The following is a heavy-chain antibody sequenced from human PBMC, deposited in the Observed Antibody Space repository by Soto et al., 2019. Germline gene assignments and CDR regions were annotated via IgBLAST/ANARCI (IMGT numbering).Heavy chain of an antibody. D-gene: IGHD6-6*01. CDR1: GFTFSSYW. CDR3: AREYSSSAYYYYGMDV. V-gene: IGHV3-74*01. Sequence: GGSLRLSCAASGFTFSSYWMHWVRQAPGKGLVWVSRINSDGSSTSYADSVKGRFTISRDNAKNTLYLQMNSLRAEDTAVYYCAREYSSSAYYYYGMDVWGQGTTVTVSS. J-gene: IGHJ6*02. CDR2: INSDGSST.